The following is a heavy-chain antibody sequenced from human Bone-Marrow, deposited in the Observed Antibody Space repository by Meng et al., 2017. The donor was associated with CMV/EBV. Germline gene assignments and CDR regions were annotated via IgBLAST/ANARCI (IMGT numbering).Heavy chain of an antibody. CDR3: ARASNSGSYPRGWYYYYGMDV. D-gene: IGHD1-26*01. J-gene: IGHJ6*02. Sequence: ASVKVSCKASGGTFSSYAISWVRQAPGQGLEWMGWINPNSGGTNYAQKFQGRVTMTRDTSISTAYMELSRLRSDDTAVYYCARASNSGSYPRGWYYYYGMDVWGQGTTVTVSS. CDR1: GGTFSSYA. CDR2: INPNSGGT. V-gene: IGHV1-2*02.